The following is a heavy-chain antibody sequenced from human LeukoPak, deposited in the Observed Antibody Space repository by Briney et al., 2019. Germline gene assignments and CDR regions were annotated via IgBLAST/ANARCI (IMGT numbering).Heavy chain of an antibody. V-gene: IGHV3-48*04. CDR3: AREGPFLNYYGSGYGMDV. CDR2: ISSSSSTI. D-gene: IGHD3-10*01. CDR1: GFTFSSYS. Sequence: GGSLRLSCAASGFTFSSYSMNWVRQAPGKGLEWVSYISSSSSTIYYADSVKGRFTISRDNAKNSLYLQMNSLRAEDTAVYYCAREGPFLNYYGSGYGMDVWGQGTTVTVSS. J-gene: IGHJ6*02.